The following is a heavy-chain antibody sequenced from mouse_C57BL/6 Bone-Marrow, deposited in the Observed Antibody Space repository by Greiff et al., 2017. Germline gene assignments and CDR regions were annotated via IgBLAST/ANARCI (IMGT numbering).Heavy chain of an antibody. Sequence: QVQLQQPGAELVKPGASVKLSCKASGYTFTSYWMQWVKQRPGQGLEWIGEIDPSDSYTNYNQKFKGKATLTVDTSSSTAYMQLSSLTSEDSAVYYCARRVYDGYPFDYWGQGTTLTVSS. V-gene: IGHV1-50*01. CDR3: ARRVYDGYPFDY. D-gene: IGHD2-3*01. CDR2: IDPSDSYT. CDR1: GYTFTSYW. J-gene: IGHJ2*01.